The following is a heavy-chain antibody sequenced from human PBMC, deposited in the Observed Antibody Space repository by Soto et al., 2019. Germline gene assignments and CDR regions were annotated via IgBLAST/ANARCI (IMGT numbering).Heavy chain of an antibody. J-gene: IGHJ5*02. CDR2: ISHSGRT. D-gene: IGHD1-1*01. V-gene: IGHV4-4*02. CDR3: ATQTYSYNWHH. CDR1: SGSISSRNW. Sequence: QVQLQESGPGLVKPSGTLSLTCGVSSGSISSRNWWSWVRQPPGKGLEWIGEISHSGRTNYNPSLESRVTMSVDKSRNQFYLKVNFVTAADTAVYYCATQTYSYNWHHWGQGTLVTVSS.